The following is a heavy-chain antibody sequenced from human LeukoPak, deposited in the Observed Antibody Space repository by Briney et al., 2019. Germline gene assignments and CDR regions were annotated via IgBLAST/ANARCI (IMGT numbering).Heavy chain of an antibody. D-gene: IGHD3-10*01. CDR1: GGSISSSNYY. CDR2: IYYSGST. Sequence: SETLSLTCTVSGGSISSSNYYWGWIRQPPGKGLECIGSIYYSGSTYYNPSLKSRVTISVDTSKKQFSLNLSSVTAADTAVYYCARRSRGGFDYWGQGTLVTVSS. J-gene: IGHJ4*02. V-gene: IGHV4-39*01. CDR3: ARRSRGGFDY.